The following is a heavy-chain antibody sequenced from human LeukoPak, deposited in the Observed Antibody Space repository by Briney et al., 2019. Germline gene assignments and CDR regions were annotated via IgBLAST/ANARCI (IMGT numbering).Heavy chain of an antibody. V-gene: IGHV4-4*07. J-gene: IGHJ6*03. CDR1: GGSISNYY. CDR3: ARDVRRSSSSANSYYYYMDV. D-gene: IGHD6-6*01. CDR2: IYTSGTT. Sequence: SETLSLTCTVPGGSISNYYWSWIRQPAGKGLEWIGRIYTSGTTNYNPSLKSRVTMSVDTSKNHFSLKLDSVTAADTAVYYCARDVRRSSSSANSYYYYMDVWGKGTTVTVSS.